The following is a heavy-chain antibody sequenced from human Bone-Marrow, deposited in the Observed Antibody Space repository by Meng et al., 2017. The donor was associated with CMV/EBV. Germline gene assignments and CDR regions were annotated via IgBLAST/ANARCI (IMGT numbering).Heavy chain of an antibody. CDR3: ARAARPRFRFDP. CDR2: INPNSGGT. J-gene: IGHJ5*02. CDR1: GYTFTGYY. V-gene: IGHV1-2*02. Sequence: ASVKVSCKASGYTFTGYYMHWVRQAPGQGLEWMGWINPNSGGTNYAQKLQGRVTMTTDTSTSTAYMELRSLRSDDTAVYYCARAARPRFRFDPWGQGTLVTVSS. D-gene: IGHD6-6*01.